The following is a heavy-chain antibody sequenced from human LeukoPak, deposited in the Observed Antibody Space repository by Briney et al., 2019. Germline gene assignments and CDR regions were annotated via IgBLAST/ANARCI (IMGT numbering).Heavy chain of an antibody. CDR2: IYYSGNT. CDR1: GASINSGGYF. CDR3: ARAGWNDWELNY. V-gene: IGHV4-61*08. Sequence: SETLSLTCTVSGASINSGGYFWTWIRQPPGKGLEWIGYIYYSGNTNYNPSLKSRVTISVHTSKKQLSLRLSSVTAADTAVYYCARAGWNDWELNYWGQGTLVTVSS. J-gene: IGHJ4*02. D-gene: IGHD1-1*01.